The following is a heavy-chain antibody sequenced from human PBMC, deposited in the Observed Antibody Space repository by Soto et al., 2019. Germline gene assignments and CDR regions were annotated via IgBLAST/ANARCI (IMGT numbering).Heavy chain of an antibody. J-gene: IGHJ4*02. V-gene: IGHV3-30-3*01. CDR2: ISYDGSNK. CDR1: GFTFSNYV. CDR3: ARGLGDGYNDEGVY. Sequence: PGGSMRLSCAASGFTFSNYVVHWVRQAPGKGLEWVAVISYDGSNKYYADSVRGRFTISSDSSKNTLYLQMNSLRADDTAVYYCARGLGDGYNDEGVYWGQGTLVTVSS. D-gene: IGHD5-18*01.